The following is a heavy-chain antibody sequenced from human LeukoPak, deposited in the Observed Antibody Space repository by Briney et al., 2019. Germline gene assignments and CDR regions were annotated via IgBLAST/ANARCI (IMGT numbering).Heavy chain of an antibody. CDR3: ARGSSSWAYNWFDP. CDR2: IYHSGST. D-gene: IGHD6-13*01. CDR1: GGSISSSNW. Sequence: SGTLSLTCAVSGGSISSSNWWSWIRQPPGKGLEWIGEIYHSGSTYYNPSLKSRVTISVDTSKNQFSLKLSSVTAADTAVYYCARGSSSWAYNWFDPWGQGTLVTVSS. V-gene: IGHV4-4*02. J-gene: IGHJ5*02.